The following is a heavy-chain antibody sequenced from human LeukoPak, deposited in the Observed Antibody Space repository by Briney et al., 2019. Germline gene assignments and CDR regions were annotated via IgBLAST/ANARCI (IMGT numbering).Heavy chain of an antibody. CDR3: ARGRAGTY. J-gene: IGHJ4*02. V-gene: IGHV3-7*01. D-gene: IGHD3-10*01. Sequence: PGGSLRLSCAASGFMFSNYWMSWVRQAPGKGLEWVANIKQDESEKYHVDSVKGRFTISRDNAKNSLYLQMNSLRAEDTAVYYCARGRAGTYWGQGTLVTVSS. CDR1: GFMFSNYW. CDR2: IKQDESEK.